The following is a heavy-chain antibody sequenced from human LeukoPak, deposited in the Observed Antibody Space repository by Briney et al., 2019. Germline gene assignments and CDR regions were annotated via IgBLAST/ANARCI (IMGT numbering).Heavy chain of an antibody. Sequence: GGSLRLSCAASGFTFSSYEMNWVRQAPGKGLEWVSSISSSSSSYIYYADSVKGRFTISRDNAENSLYLQMNSLRAEDTAVYYCARDKRGYDFPTHYYYYMDVWGKGTTVTISS. V-gene: IGHV3-21*01. J-gene: IGHJ6*03. D-gene: IGHD5-12*01. CDR1: GFTFSSYE. CDR3: ARDKRGYDFPTHYYYYMDV. CDR2: ISSSSSSYI.